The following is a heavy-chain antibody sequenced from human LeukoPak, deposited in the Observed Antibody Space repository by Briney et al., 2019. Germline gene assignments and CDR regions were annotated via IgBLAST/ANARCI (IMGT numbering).Heavy chain of an antibody. CDR3: ARLSSI. V-gene: IGHV4-34*01. D-gene: IGHD3-10*02. CDR2: INHSGST. CDR1: GGSFSGYY. Sequence: SETLSLTCAVYGGSFSGYYWSWIRQPPGKGLEWIGEINHSGSTSYNPSLKSRVTISVDTSKNQFSLKLSSVTAADTAVYYCARLSSIWGQGTLVTVSS. J-gene: IGHJ4*02.